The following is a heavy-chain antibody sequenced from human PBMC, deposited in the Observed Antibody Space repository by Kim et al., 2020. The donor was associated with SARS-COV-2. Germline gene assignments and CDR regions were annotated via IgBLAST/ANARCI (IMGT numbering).Heavy chain of an antibody. Sequence: GGSLRLSCVASGFTINNYRMHWVRQAPGKGLVWVSRTDSDGSSKRYADSVKGRFNISRDNAKNTVDLQMNSLRAEDTAVYYSARDTRGAFDILCQGTMVTVSS. V-gene: IGHV3-74*01. CDR3: ARDTRGAFDI. CDR1: GFTINNYR. D-gene: IGHD3-10*01. CDR2: TDSDGSSK. J-gene: IGHJ3*02.